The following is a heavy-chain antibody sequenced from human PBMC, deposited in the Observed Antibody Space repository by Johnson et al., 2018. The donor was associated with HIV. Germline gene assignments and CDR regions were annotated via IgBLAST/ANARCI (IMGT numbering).Heavy chain of an antibody. CDR2: IWYDGSNK. V-gene: IGHV3-33*01. J-gene: IGHJ3*02. Sequence: QVQLVESGGGVVQPGRSLRLSCAASGFMFSSYGMHWVRQAPGKGLEWVAVIWYDGSNKYYAESVKGRFTISRDNSRNRLYLQMSSLRADDTAVYYCASDYGGTKDAFDIWGQGTMVTVSS. CDR3: ASDYGGTKDAFDI. CDR1: GFMFSSYG. D-gene: IGHD3-10*01.